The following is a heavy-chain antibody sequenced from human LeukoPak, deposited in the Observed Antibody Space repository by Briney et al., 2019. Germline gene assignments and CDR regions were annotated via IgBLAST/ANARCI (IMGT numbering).Heavy chain of an antibody. Sequence: GESLRLSCAASGFTFTFYTMTWVRQAPGKGLEWVSSISTSSTYIYYADSVKGRFTISRDNAKNSLYLQMNSLRAEDTAVYYCARAMVRGVIINWGQGTLVTVSS. CDR1: GFTFTFYT. D-gene: IGHD3-10*01. CDR2: ISTSSTYI. V-gene: IGHV3-21*01. CDR3: ARAMVRGVIIN. J-gene: IGHJ4*02.